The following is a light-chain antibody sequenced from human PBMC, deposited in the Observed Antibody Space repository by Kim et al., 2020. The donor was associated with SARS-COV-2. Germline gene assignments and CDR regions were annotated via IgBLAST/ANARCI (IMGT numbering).Light chain of an antibody. CDR3: QAWDTSTAV. CDR1: KLGDEF. V-gene: IGLV3-1*01. CDR2: QDT. Sequence: VSPGQTASISCSGDKLGDEFACWYQQKPGQSPVLVIYQDTKRPSGIPERFSGSNSGNTATLTISGTQEMDEADYYCQAWDTSTAVFGGGTQLTVL. J-gene: IGLJ3*02.